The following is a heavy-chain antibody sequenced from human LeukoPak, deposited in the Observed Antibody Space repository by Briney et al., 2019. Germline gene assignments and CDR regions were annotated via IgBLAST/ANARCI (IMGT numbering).Heavy chain of an antibody. Sequence: SETLSLTCTVSGGSISSYYWSWIRQPPGKGLEWIGYIYYSGSTNYNPSLKSRVTISVDTSKNQFSLKPSSVTAADTAVYYCAREDPNGNDLDYWGQGTLVTVSS. V-gene: IGHV4-59*01. D-gene: IGHD1-1*01. CDR1: GGSISSYY. J-gene: IGHJ4*02. CDR2: IYYSGST. CDR3: AREDPNGNDLDY.